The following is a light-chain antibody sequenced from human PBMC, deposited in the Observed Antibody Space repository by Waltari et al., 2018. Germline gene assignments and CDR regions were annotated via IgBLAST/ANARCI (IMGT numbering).Light chain of an antibody. CDR2: RNN. CDR3: AAWDDSLSAYVV. CDR1: SSNIGSNY. V-gene: IGLV1-47*01. Sequence: QSVLTQPPSASGTPGQRVTISCSGSSSNIGSNYVYWYQQLPGTAPKLLIYRNNQRPSGVPDRFSVSKSGNSASLAISGLRSEDEADYYCAAWDDSLSAYVVFGGGTKLTVL. J-gene: IGLJ2*01.